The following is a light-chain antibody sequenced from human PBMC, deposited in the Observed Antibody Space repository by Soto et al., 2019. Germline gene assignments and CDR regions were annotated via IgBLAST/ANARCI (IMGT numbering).Light chain of an antibody. CDR3: LSFDSSLSVV. Sequence: QSVLTQPPSLSGAPGQRVTISCTGSSSNIGAGYDVHWYQQLPGRAPKLLIYGNTNRPSGVPDRFSGFKSGTSASLAITGLQAEDEADYYCLSFDSSLSVVFGGGTKLTVL. V-gene: IGLV1-40*01. J-gene: IGLJ2*01. CDR2: GNT. CDR1: SSNIGAGYD.